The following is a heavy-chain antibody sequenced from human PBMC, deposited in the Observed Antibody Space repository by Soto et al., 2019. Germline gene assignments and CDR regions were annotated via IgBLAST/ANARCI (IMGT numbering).Heavy chain of an antibody. CDR3: ARLHSQCTYGMDV. D-gene: IGHD5-18*01. Sequence: QMQLVQSGAEVKKPGSSVKVSCTASGGSFTYTLSWVRQAPGQGLEWMGGIIPIFGTTTYAQKFQDRGTITADESTKTPYMELNTLTSDDTAGYYCARLHSQCTYGMDVWGQGTTVTVSS. V-gene: IGHV1-69*01. CDR1: GGSFTYT. CDR2: IIPIFGTT. J-gene: IGHJ6*02.